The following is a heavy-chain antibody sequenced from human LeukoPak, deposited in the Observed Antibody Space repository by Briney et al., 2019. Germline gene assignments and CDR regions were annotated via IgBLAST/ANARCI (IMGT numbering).Heavy chain of an antibody. D-gene: IGHD5-18*01. CDR1: GFAFSSYW. J-gene: IGHJ4*02. CDR3: APGRNTAMADFDY. V-gene: IGHV3-74*01. Sequence: GGSLRLSCAASGFAFSSYWMHWVRQAPGKGLVWVSRINTDGSSTSYADSVKGRFTISRDNAKNTLYLQMNSLRAEDTAVYYCAPGRNTAMADFDYWGQGTLVTVSS. CDR2: INTDGSST.